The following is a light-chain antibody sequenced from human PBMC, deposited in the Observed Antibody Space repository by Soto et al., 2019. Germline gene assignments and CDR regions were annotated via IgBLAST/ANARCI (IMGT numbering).Light chain of an antibody. CDR2: GAS. Sequence: EIVRTQSPATLSVSPGERATLSWRASQSVSSSYLAWYQQKPGQAPRLLSYGASSRATGIPDRVSGSGSGTEFTLTISRLEPEDFEVYYCQQYGSSPKTFGQGTKVDIK. CDR3: QQYGSSPKT. J-gene: IGKJ1*01. CDR1: QSVSSSY. V-gene: IGKV3-20*01.